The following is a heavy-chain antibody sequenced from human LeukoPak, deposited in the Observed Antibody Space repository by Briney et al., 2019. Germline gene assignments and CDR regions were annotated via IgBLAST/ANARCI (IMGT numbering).Heavy chain of an antibody. CDR1: GYTFTSYY. Sequence: ASVKVSCKASGYTFTSYYMHWVRQAPGQGLEWMGIINPSGGSTSYAQKFQGRVTMTRDTSTSTVYMELSSLRYEDTAVYYCARESPVFYYDSSGYYGYWGQGTLVTVSS. CDR2: INPSGGST. CDR3: ARESPVFYYDSSGYYGY. V-gene: IGHV1-46*01. J-gene: IGHJ4*02. D-gene: IGHD3-22*01.